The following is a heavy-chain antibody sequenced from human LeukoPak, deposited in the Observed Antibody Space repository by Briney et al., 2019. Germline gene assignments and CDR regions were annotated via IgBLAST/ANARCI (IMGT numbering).Heavy chain of an antibody. V-gene: IGHV3-30-3*01. CDR3: ARDRPFDY. CDR2: ISYDGSNK. CDR1: GLTFSSYA. Sequence: GGSLRLSCAASGLTFSSYAMHWVRQAPGKGLEWVAVISYDGSNKYYADSVKGRFTISRDNSKNTLYLQMNSLRAEDTAVYYCARDRPFDYWGQGTLVTVSS. J-gene: IGHJ4*02.